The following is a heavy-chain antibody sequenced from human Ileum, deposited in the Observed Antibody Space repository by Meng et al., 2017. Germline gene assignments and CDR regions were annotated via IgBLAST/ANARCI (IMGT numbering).Heavy chain of an antibody. CDR2: INRGGNT. CDR3: ARAWSSSWSFLDF. CDR1: GGSFSGYY. Sequence: QVQLLQWGAGLLKPSETLSRTCAVSGGSFSGYYWTWIRQSPGKGLEWIGEINRGGNTNYNPSLKSRITMSVDTSKNQFFLNLTSVTPADTAVYYCARAWSSSWSFLDFWGQGGLVTVSS. J-gene: IGHJ4*02. V-gene: IGHV4-34*01. D-gene: IGHD6-13*01.